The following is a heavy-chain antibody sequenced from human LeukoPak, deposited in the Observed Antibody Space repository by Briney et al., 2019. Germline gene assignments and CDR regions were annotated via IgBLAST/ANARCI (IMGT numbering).Heavy chain of an antibody. V-gene: IGHV3-30*02. D-gene: IGHD2-2*01. CDR3: AKDLPAPYFDY. CDR1: GFTFSNYG. J-gene: IGHJ4*02. CDR2: IRYDETTK. Sequence: GGSLRLSCAASGFTFSNYGMHWVRQAPGKGLEWVAFIRYDETTKFYADSGKGRFTISRDNSKTTLYLQMNSLRAEDTAVYYCAKDLPAPYFDYWGQGIMVTVSS.